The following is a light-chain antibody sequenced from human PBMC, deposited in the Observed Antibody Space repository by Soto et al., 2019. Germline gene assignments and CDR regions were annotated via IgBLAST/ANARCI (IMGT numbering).Light chain of an antibody. CDR1: QSVSSY. J-gene: IGKJ5*01. CDR2: DAS. Sequence: LSKSPATLSLSPGERATLPFRASQSVSSYLAWYQQKPGQAPRLLIYDASNRATGIPARFSGSGSGTDFTLTISSLEPEDFAVYFCQQYKNWPSFGQGTRLEIK. CDR3: QQYKNWPS. V-gene: IGKV3-11*01.